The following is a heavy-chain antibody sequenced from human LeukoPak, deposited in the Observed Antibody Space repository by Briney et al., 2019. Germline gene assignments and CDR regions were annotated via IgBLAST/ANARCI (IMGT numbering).Heavy chain of an antibody. Sequence: SETLSLTCAVSGGSISSSNWWSWVRQPPGKGLEWIGEIYHSGSTNYNPSLKSRVTISVDTSKNQLSLKLSSVTAADTAVYYCARGGSSWPFDYWGQGTLVTVSS. CDR2: IYHSGST. CDR1: GGSISSSNW. V-gene: IGHV4-4*02. J-gene: IGHJ4*02. D-gene: IGHD6-13*01. CDR3: ARGGSSWPFDY.